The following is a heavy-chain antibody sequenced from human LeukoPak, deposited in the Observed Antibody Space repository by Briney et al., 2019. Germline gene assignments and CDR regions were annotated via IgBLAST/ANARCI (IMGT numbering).Heavy chain of an antibody. Sequence: ASVKVSCKASGYTFTSYGISWVRQAPGQGLEWMGWISAYNGNTNYAQKLQGRVTMTTDTSTSTAYMELRSLRSDDTAVYYCARVTQRITIFGVAKPNWLDPWGQGTLVTVSS. CDR3: ARVTQRITIFGVAKPNWLDP. CDR1: GYTFTSYG. J-gene: IGHJ5*02. V-gene: IGHV1-18*01. CDR2: ISAYNGNT. D-gene: IGHD3-3*01.